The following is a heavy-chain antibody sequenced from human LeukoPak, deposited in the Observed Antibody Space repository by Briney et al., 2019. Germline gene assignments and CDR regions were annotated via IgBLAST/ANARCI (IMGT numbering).Heavy chain of an antibody. CDR3: ARDGDSGGWFDS. D-gene: IGHD6-25*01. V-gene: IGHV4-59*11. CDR2: IYYSGST. Sequence: SETLSLTCTVSSGSINSHYWSWIRQPPGKGLECIGYIYYSGSTKYNPSLNSRATISLDTSKNQFFLKLTSVTAADTAVYYRARDGDSGGWFDSWGQGALVTVSS. CDR1: SGSINSHY. J-gene: IGHJ5*01.